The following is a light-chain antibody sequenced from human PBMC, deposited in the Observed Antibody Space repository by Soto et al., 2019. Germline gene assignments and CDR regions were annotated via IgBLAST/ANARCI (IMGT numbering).Light chain of an antibody. J-gene: IGLJ1*01. CDR3: QVWDSSSDHYV. Sequence: SYELTQAPPVSVGPGQTARITCAGNNLGEKSVHWYKQRPGQAPVLVIYDDHDRPSGIPERFSGSNSGNTATLTITRVEAGDEADYYCQVWDSSSDHYVFAAGTKVTVL. CDR2: DDH. CDR1: NLGEKS. V-gene: IGLV3-21*02.